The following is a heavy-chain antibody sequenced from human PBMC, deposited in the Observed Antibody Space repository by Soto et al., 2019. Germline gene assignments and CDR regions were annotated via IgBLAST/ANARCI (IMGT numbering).Heavy chain of an antibody. J-gene: IGHJ6*02. Sequence: QVQLVQSGAEVKKPGSSVKVSCKASGGTFSSYAISWVRQAPGQGLEWMGGIIPIFDTANYAQKFQGRVTITADESTSTAYMELSSLRSEDTAVYYCARDRVYYYDSSGYYDYYYYGMDVWGQGTTVTVSS. D-gene: IGHD3-22*01. V-gene: IGHV1-69*01. CDR1: GGTFSSYA. CDR3: ARDRVYYYDSSGYYDYYYYGMDV. CDR2: IIPIFDTA.